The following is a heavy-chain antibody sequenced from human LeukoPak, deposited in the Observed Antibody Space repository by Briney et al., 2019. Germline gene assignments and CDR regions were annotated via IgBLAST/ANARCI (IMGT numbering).Heavy chain of an antibody. D-gene: IGHD3-22*01. CDR1: GGSISSYY. Sequence: SETLSLTCTVSGGSISSYYWSWIRQPPGKGLEWIGYIYYSGSTNYNPSLKSRVTMSVDTSKNQFSLKLSSVTAADTAVYYCARDRRYDSSGYYSTGYYYYMDVWGKGTTVTVSS. V-gene: IGHV4-59*12. CDR3: ARDRRYDSSGYYSTGYYYYMDV. J-gene: IGHJ6*03. CDR2: IYYSGST.